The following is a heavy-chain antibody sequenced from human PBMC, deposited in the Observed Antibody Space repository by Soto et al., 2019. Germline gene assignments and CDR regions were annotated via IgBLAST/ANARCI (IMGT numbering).Heavy chain of an antibody. CDR2: INHSGNT. Sequence: QVQLQLWGAGLLKPSESLSLTCAVYGGSFSDFYWTWIRQLPGKGLEWIGEINHSGNTNYNPSLKGRVAISVDTSKNQFSLYLGSVTAADTAVYYCGPRGAVADPRGYWGQGTLVTVPS. J-gene: IGHJ4*02. V-gene: IGHV4-34*01. CDR3: GPRGAVADPRGY. CDR1: GGSFSDFY. D-gene: IGHD6-19*01.